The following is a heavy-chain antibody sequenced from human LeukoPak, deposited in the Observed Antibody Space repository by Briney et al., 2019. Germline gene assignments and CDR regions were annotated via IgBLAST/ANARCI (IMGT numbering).Heavy chain of an antibody. CDR3: VKDPRDTYGTNWFVS. CDR2: ISGTGGAT. Sequence: GGSLRLSCVASGFIFWNYAMSWVRQAPGKGLQWVSQISGTGGATWYAGFARDRFTISRDNSKKTLYLQMSGLRVEDTAMYYCVKDPRDTYGTNWFVSWGQGTLLIVSS. CDR1: GFIFWNYA. D-gene: IGHD2-21*01. J-gene: IGHJ5*01. V-gene: IGHV3-23*01.